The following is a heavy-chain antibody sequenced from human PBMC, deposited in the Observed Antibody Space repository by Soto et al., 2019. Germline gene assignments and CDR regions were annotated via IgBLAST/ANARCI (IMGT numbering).Heavy chain of an antibody. CDR2: IFYSGST. D-gene: IGHD3-10*01. CDR1: SGSISSTIYS. V-gene: IGHV4-39*07. Sequence: SETLSLTCTVSSGSISSTIYSWDWIRQPPGKGLEWIGSIFYSGSTYYNPSLKSRVTISVDTSKNQFSLRLSSATAADTAVYYCARYGSGTSYYYYGMDVWGQGTTVTVSS. CDR3: ARYGSGTSYYYYGMDV. J-gene: IGHJ6*02.